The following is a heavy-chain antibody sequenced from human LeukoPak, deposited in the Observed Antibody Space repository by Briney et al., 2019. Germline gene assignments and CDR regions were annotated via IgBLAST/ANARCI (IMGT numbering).Heavy chain of an antibody. Sequence: GGSLRLSCAASGFTVSINYMSWVRQAPGKGLEWVSVTYSGGSTYYADSVKGRFTISRDNSKSTLYLQMNSLRAEDTAVYYCARALYYYDSSGYHVSGNDYWGQGTLVTVSS. CDR1: GFTVSINY. CDR3: ARALYYYDSSGYHVSGNDY. CDR2: TYSGGST. V-gene: IGHV3-53*01. J-gene: IGHJ4*02. D-gene: IGHD3-22*01.